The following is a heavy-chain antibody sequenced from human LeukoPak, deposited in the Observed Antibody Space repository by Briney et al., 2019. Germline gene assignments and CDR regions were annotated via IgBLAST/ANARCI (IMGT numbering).Heavy chain of an antibody. Sequence: SETLSLTCAVYGGSFSGYYWSWIRQPPGKGLEWIGEINHSGSTNYNPSLKSRVTISVDTSKNQFSLKLSSVTAADTAVYYCARETLSYYYYMDVWGKGTTVTISS. CDR3: ARETLSYYYYMDV. CDR2: INHSGST. V-gene: IGHV4-34*01. CDR1: GGSFSGYY. J-gene: IGHJ6*03. D-gene: IGHD3-10*01.